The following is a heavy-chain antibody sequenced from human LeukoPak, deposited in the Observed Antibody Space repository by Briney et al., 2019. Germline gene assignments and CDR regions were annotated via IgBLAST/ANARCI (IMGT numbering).Heavy chain of an antibody. CDR1: GGSISSYY. J-gene: IGHJ4*02. D-gene: IGHD2-15*01. CDR2: IYYSGST. V-gene: IGHV4-59*01. Sequence: SETLSLTCTVSGGSISSYYWSWIRQPPGKGLEWIGYIYYSGSTNYNPSLKSRVTISVDTSKNQFSLKLSSVTAADTAVYYCARESGYCSGGSCYPDYWGQGTLVTVSS. CDR3: ARESGYCSGGSCYPDY.